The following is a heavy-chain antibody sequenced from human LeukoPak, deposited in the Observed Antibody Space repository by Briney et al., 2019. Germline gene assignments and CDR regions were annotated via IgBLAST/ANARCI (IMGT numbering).Heavy chain of an antibody. Sequence: PSETLSLTCTVSGYSISSSSYYWGWIHQPPGKGLEWSVSSYYSGSTYYNPSLKSRLTISADTSKNKFSLKLSSVTAADTAVYYCARQRPPYYYDSSGYYRRTSDAFDIWGQGTMVTVSS. CDR3: ARQRPPYYYDSSGYYRRTSDAFDI. D-gene: IGHD3-22*01. CDR2: SYYSGST. CDR1: GYSISSSSYY. J-gene: IGHJ3*02. V-gene: IGHV4-39*01.